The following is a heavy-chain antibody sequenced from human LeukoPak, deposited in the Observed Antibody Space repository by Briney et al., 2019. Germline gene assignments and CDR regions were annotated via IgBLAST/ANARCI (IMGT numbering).Heavy chain of an antibody. J-gene: IGHJ2*01. V-gene: IGHV3-48*04. CDR1: GFTFSGYS. CDR3: AGDYYGSGSYYTWYFDL. Sequence: PGGSLRLSCAGSGFTFSGYSMHWVRQAPGKGLEWVAYISTSGSSAYYTDSVQGRFTISRDNAKNSLYLQMNSLRAEDTAVYYCAGDYYGSGSYYTWYFDLWGRGILVTVSS. CDR2: ISTSGSSA. D-gene: IGHD3-10*01.